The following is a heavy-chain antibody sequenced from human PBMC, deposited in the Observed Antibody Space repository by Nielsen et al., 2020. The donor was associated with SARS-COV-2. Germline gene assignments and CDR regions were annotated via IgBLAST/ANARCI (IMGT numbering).Heavy chain of an antibody. D-gene: IGHD2-21*02. Sequence: WIRQPPGKGLEWVAVIWYDGSNKYYADSVKGRFTISRDNSKNTLYLQMNSLRAEDTAVYYCARGEHIVVVTAGGMDVWGQGTTVTVSS. V-gene: IGHV3-33*01. CDR3: ARGEHIVVVTAGGMDV. J-gene: IGHJ6*02. CDR2: IWYDGSNK.